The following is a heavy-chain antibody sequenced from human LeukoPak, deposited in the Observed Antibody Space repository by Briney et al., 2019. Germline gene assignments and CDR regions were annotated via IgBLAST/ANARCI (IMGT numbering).Heavy chain of an antibody. CDR2: ISYDGSNK. J-gene: IGHJ4*02. Sequence: GGSLRLSCAASGFTFSSYGMHWVRQAPGKGLEWVAVISYDGSNKYYADSVKGRFTISRDNSKNTLYLQMNSLRADDTAVYYCARAVGGYYLVEVEYYFDYWGQGTLVTVSS. CDR1: GFTFSSYG. CDR3: ARAVGGYYLVEVEYYFDY. D-gene: IGHD3-22*01. V-gene: IGHV3-30*03.